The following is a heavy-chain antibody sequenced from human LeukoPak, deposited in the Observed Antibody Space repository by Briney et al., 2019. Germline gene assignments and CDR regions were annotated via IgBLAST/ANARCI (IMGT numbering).Heavy chain of an antibody. D-gene: IGHD3-16*01. V-gene: IGHV1-46*01. CDR2: INPSGDST. J-gene: IGHJ4*02. CDR1: GYTFTINH. CDR3: AKLATSDTGETY. Sequence: GASVKVSCKASGYTFTINHIHWVRQAPGQGLEWMGVINPSGDSTTYAQNFQGRVTMTRDTSTSTVYMELRSLRSEDTAIYYCAKLATSDTGETYWGQGTLVTVSS.